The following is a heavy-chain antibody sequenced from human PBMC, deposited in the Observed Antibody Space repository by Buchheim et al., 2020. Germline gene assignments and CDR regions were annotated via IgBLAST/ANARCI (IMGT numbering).Heavy chain of an antibody. CDR3: ARAFTMIVVVIPRD. J-gene: IGHJ4*02. CDR1: GFTFSSYA. Sequence: EVQLLESGGGLVQPGGSLRLSCAASGFTFSSYAMSWVRQAPGKGLEWVSAISGSGGRTYFADSVKGRFSISRDISMNTLYLQMNSLRAEDTAVYYCARAFTMIVVVIPRDWGQGTL. V-gene: IGHV3-23*01. D-gene: IGHD3-22*01. CDR2: ISGSGGRT.